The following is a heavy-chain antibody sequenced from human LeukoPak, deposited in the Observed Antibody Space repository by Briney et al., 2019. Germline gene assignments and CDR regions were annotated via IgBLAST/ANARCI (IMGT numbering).Heavy chain of an antibody. CDR3: ARAGGAGFLEWLYQDAFDI. Sequence: ASVKVSCKASGYTFTSYAMHWVRQAPGQRLEWMGWINAGNGNTKYSQKFQGRVTMTTDTSTSTAYMELRSLRSDDTAVYYCARAGGAGFLEWLYQDAFDIWGQGTMVTVSS. D-gene: IGHD3-3*01. J-gene: IGHJ3*02. CDR2: INAGNGNT. V-gene: IGHV1-3*01. CDR1: GYTFTSYA.